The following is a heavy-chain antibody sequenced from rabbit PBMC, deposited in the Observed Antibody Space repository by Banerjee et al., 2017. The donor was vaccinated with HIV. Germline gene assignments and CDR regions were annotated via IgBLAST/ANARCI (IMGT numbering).Heavy chain of an antibody. J-gene: IGHJ6*01. D-gene: IGHD1-1*01. CDR2: IYPDYGST. Sequence: EESGGDLVKPGASLTLTCTASGIDFSHYGISWVRQVLGKGLEWIAYIYPDYGSTDYASWVNGRFTISLDKAHNTVFLQMTSLTAADTATYFCARSSSSGYYIPLKLWGPGTLVTVS. CDR3: ARSSSSGYYIPLKL. V-gene: IGHV1S47*01. CDR1: GIDFSHYG.